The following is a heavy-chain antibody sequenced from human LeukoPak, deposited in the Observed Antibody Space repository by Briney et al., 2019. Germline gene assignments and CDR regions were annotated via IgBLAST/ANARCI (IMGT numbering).Heavy chain of an antibody. J-gene: IGHJ6*02. D-gene: IGHD3-3*01. V-gene: IGHV1-2*06. Sequence: ASVTVSCTAAGYTVTGYYMYWGRQPPRQGHGWKGRINANSGGANYAQKFQRRVTMTTDTYISTAYMELSRLRSDDTAVYYCARVGYDFVYYVYVIDVWGQGTTVTVSS. CDR2: INANSGGA. CDR3: ARVGYDFVYYVYVIDV. CDR1: GYTVTGYY.